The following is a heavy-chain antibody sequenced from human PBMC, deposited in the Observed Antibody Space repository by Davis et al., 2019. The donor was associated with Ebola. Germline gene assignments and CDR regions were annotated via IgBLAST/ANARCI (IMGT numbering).Heavy chain of an antibody. CDR3: AKDSHLNVRWLQVHYYYYGMDV. V-gene: IGHV1-69*13. J-gene: IGHJ6*02. CDR2: IIPIFGTA. CDR1: GGTFSSYA. D-gene: IGHD5-24*01. Sequence: AASVKVSCKASGGTFSSYAISWVRQAPGQGLEWMGGIIPIFGTANYAQKFQGRVTITADESTSTAYMELSSLRAEDTAVYYCAKDSHLNVRWLQVHYYYYGMDVWGQGTTVTVSS.